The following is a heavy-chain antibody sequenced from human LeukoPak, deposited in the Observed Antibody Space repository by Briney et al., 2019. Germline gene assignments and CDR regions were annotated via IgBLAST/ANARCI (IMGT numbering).Heavy chain of an antibody. D-gene: IGHD3-10*01. CDR1: GFTFSSYG. V-gene: IGHV3-30*18. J-gene: IGHJ4*02. Sequence: GGSLRLSCAASGFTFSSYGMHWVRQAPGKGLECVAVISYDGSNKYYADSVKGRFTISRDNSKNTLYLQMNSLRAEDTAVYYCAKGTRGVIIPNFDYWGQGTLVTVSS. CDR3: AKGTRGVIIPNFDY. CDR2: ISYDGSNK.